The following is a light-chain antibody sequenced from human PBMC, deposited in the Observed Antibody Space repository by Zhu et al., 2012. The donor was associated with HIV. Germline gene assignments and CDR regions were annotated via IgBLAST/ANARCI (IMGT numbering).Light chain of an antibody. J-gene: IGKJ4*01. CDR2: GAS. V-gene: IGKV3-11*01. CDR3: QQSSNWPPGLT. Sequence: EIVLTQSPATLSLSPGDTATPSCRASQSVSANLAWYQQKPGQAPRLLIYGASNRATGVAARFSGSGSRTDFTLTISSLEPEDFAVYYCQQSSNWPPGLTFGGGTKVEIK. CDR1: QSVSAN.